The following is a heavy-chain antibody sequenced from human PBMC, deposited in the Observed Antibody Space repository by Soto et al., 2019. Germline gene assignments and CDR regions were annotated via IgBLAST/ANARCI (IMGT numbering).Heavy chain of an antibody. CDR3: AKSPRGEMATY. V-gene: IGHV1-18*01. CDR2: INTYNGMT. CDR1: GYTFINYH. Sequence: QVQLVKSGGEVKKPGASVTVSCKASGYTFINYHITWVRQAPGQGLEWMAWINTYNGMTDYAQRFQGRVTMTRDTSTITVYMELRNLGSDDTAVYFCAKSPRGEMATYWGQGTLVTVPS. D-gene: IGHD5-12*01. J-gene: IGHJ4*02.